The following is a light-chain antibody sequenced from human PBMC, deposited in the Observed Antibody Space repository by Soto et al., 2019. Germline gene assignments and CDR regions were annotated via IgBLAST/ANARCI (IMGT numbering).Light chain of an antibody. J-gene: IGKJ2*01. CDR1: QTISTH. Sequence: DIQLTQSPSSLSASVRDRVTITCRASQTISTHLNWYQQNPGKAPKLLIYAASTLQSGVPSRFSGSGSGTDFTLTINSLQPDDFATYFCQQSLTLPYTLGHWTKLEIK. CDR2: AAS. CDR3: QQSLTLPYT. V-gene: IGKV1-39*01.